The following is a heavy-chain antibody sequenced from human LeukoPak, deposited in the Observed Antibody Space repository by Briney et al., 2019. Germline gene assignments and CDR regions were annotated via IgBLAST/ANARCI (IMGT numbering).Heavy chain of an antibody. D-gene: IGHD2-2*01. Sequence: GGSLRLSCAASGFTFSSCWMSWVRQAPGKGLEWVANIKQDGSEKYYVDSVKGRFTISRDNAKNSLYLQMNSLRAEDTAVYYCARDSVAYQLLLYYFDYWGQGTLVTVSS. CDR3: ARDSVAYQLLLYYFDY. V-gene: IGHV3-7*01. CDR2: IKQDGSEK. J-gene: IGHJ4*02. CDR1: GFTFSSCW.